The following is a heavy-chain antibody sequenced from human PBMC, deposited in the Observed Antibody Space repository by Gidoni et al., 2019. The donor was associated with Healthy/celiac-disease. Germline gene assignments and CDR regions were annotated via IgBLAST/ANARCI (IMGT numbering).Heavy chain of an antibody. CDR3: ARDQRSGAVPAAIGLDY. J-gene: IGHJ4*02. D-gene: IGHD2-2*02. V-gene: IGHV3-21*01. CDR1: GFTFSRYS. Sequence: EVQLVESGGGLVKPGGSLSLSCAASGFTFSRYSMNWVRQAPGKGLEWVSSISSSSSYIYYADSVKGRFTISRDNAKNSLYLQMNSLRAEDTAVYYCARDQRSGAVPAAIGLDYWGQGTLVTVSS. CDR2: ISSSSSYI.